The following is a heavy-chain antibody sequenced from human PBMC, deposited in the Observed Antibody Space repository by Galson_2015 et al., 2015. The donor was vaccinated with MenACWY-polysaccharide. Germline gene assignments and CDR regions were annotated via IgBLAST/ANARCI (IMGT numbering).Heavy chain of an antibody. CDR3: ARQRGYSYGYSDY. V-gene: IGHV3-7*01. CDR2: INLDGRDK. CDR1: ALTFSSYW. J-gene: IGHJ4*02. D-gene: IGHD5-18*01. Sequence: SLRLSCAASALTFSSYWMSWVCQAPGKGLEWVANINLDGRDKYYVDSVRGRFTISRDNARNSLYLQMNSLRVEDTAVYYCARQRGYSYGYSDYWGQGTLVTVSS.